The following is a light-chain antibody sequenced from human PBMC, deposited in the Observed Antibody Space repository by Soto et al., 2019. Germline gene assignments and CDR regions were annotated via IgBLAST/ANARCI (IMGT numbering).Light chain of an antibody. Sequence: DIQMTQSPSTLSASVGDRVTITCRASQSISIWLAWYQQKPGKATKILIYKASSLESGVPSRFSASGSVTESTLTISSLQPDDFATYYCQQYSTYTPRTFGQGTKV. CDR1: QSISIW. CDR2: KAS. V-gene: IGKV1-5*03. J-gene: IGKJ1*01. CDR3: QQYSTYTPRT.